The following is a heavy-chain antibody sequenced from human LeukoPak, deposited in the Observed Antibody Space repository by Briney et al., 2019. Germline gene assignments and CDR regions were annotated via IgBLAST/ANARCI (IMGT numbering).Heavy chain of an antibody. CDR1: GFTFSSLA. Sequence: GGSLRLSCVASGFTFSSLAMNWVRQAPGKGLEWVSSISSNSSYIQYADSVKGRFTISRDNARNSLYLQMNNLRAEDTAVYYCTSLPWLVRWIYYWGQGTLVTVSS. V-gene: IGHV3-21*01. J-gene: IGHJ4*02. D-gene: IGHD6-19*01. CDR3: TSLPWLVRWIYY. CDR2: ISSNSSYI.